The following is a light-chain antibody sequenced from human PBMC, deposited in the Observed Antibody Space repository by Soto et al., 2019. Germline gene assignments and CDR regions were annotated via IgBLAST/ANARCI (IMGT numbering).Light chain of an antibody. CDR1: SSNIGSNT. V-gene: IGLV1-44*01. Sequence: QSVLTQPPSAPGTPGQRVTISCSGSSSNIGSNTVNWYQQLPGTAPKLLIYSNNQRPSGVPGRFSGSKSGTSASLAISGIQSEDEADYYCAAWDDSLNGYVFGTGTKLTVL. J-gene: IGLJ1*01. CDR2: SNN. CDR3: AAWDDSLNGYV.